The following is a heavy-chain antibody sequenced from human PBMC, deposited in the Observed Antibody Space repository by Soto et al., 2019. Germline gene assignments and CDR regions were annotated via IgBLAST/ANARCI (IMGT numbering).Heavy chain of an antibody. V-gene: IGHV3-48*02. CDR1: GFTFSNYN. Sequence: VQLVEYGGGLGQPGGSLGLSCAASGFTFSNYNMNWVRQAPGKGLEWLSYISISSTKYYADSVKGRFTISRDNAKNSLYLQMNSLRDEDTAVYYCARVGFGSTGWGGDFDYWGQGTLVTVSS. D-gene: IGHD6-19*01. CDR2: ISISSTK. J-gene: IGHJ4*02. CDR3: ARVGFGSTGWGGDFDY.